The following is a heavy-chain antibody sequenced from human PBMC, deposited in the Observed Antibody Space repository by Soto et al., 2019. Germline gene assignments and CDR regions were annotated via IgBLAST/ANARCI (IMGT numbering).Heavy chain of an antibody. CDR2: ISGSGSST. Sequence: EVQLSGSGGGLVQPGGSLRLSCAASGFTFSSYATSWVRQAPGKGLEWVSGISGSGSSTYYADSVKGRFTISRENSKKTLYLQMNSLRAADTAIYYCAKVPKSTIRLNWFDPWGQGTLVTVSS. D-gene: IGHD2-8*01. J-gene: IGHJ5*02. CDR3: AKVPKSTIRLNWFDP. CDR1: GFTFSSYA. V-gene: IGHV3-23*01.